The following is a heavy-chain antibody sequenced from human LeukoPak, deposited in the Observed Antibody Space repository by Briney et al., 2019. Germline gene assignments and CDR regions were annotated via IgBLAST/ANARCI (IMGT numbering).Heavy chain of an antibody. CDR3: ARADGGVRGYYFDY. Sequence: TSETLSLTCTVSGASISSGGYYWSWVRQDPGKGLEWIGYIYYGGSTYYNPPLKSRITISVDTSKNQFSLELISVTAADTAVYFCARADGGVRGYYFDYWGQGIMVTVSS. CDR2: IYYGGST. D-gene: IGHD3-10*01. J-gene: IGHJ4*02. CDR1: GASISSGGYY. V-gene: IGHV4-31*03.